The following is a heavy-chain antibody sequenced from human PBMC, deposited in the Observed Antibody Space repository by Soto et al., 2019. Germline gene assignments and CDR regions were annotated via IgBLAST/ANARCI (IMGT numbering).Heavy chain of an antibody. D-gene: IGHD2-2*01. CDR3: ASVPIWCGSSSCYTEGFDS. Sequence: PGGSLRLSCAAPGFIFENFGMSWVRQAPGKGLEWISSISGSGFKKYYADSVKGRFTVSRVNSKNTLYLQMNTLRAEDTAIYYCASVPIWCGSSSCYTEGFDSWGQGTLVTVSS. CDR2: ISGSGFKK. CDR1: GFIFENFG. J-gene: IGHJ4*02. V-gene: IGHV3-23*01.